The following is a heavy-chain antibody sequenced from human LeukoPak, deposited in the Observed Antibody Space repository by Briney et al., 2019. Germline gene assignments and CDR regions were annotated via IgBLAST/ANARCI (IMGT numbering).Heavy chain of an antibody. J-gene: IGHJ6*04. CDR1: GGSISSGDYY. V-gene: IGHV4-30-4*01. Sequence: PSETLSLTCTVSGGSISSGDYYWSWIRQPPGKGLEWIGYIYYSGSTYYNPSLKSRVTISVDTSKNQFSLKLSSVTAADTAVYYWASPIVVVPAPRPYYYGMDVGGKGTPAPVP. D-gene: IGHD2-2*01. CDR2: IYYSGST. CDR3: ASPIVVVPAPRPYYYGMDV.